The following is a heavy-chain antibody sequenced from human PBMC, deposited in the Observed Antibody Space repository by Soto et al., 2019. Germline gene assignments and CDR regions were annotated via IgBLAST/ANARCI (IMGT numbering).Heavy chain of an antibody. CDR3: TRGPGIAAL. J-gene: IGHJ4*02. D-gene: IGHD6-13*01. CDR2: IYYSGST. V-gene: IGHV4-59*01. Sequence: QVQLQESGPGLVKPLETLSLTCTVSGDSISSYYWSWIRQPPGKGLEWIGYIYYSGSTNYNPSLKSRVTISVDTSKNQFSLKLSSVTAADTAVYYCTRGPGIAALWGQGTLVTVSS. CDR1: GDSISSYY.